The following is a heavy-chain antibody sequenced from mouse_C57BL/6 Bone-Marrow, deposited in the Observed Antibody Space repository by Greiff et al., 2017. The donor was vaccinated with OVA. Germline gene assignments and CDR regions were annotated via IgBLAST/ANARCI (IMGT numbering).Heavy chain of an antibody. V-gene: IGHV10-1*01. CDR2: IRSKSNNYAT. CDR3: VAKDWYFDV. J-gene: IGHJ1*03. CDR1: GFSFNTYA. Sequence: EVQGVESGGGLVQPKGSLKLSCAASGFSFNTYAMNWVRQAPGKGLEWVARIRSKSNNYATYYADSVKDRFTISRDDSESMLYLQMNNLKTEDTAMYYCVAKDWYFDVWGTGTTVTVSS.